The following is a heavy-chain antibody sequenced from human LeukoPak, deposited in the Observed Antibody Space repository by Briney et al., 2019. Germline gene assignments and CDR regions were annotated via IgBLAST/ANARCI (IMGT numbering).Heavy chain of an antibody. Sequence: GGSLRLSCAASGFTFNTYWMHWVRQAPGKGLVWVSLIYGDGTTAIYADSVKGRFTVSRDNAKNTLYLQMNSLRAKDTAVYYCARDRTASTPEDVWGQGTTVTVSS. V-gene: IGHV3-74*01. J-gene: IGHJ6*02. CDR2: IYGDGTTA. CDR1: GFTFNTYW. CDR3: ARDRTASTPEDV.